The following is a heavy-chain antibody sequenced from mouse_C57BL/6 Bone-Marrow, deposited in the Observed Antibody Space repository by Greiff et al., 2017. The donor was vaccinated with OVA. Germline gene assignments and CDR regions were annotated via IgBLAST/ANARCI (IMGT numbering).Heavy chain of an antibody. CDR2: IYPSSGNT. CDR3: ARQLRRGYYFDY. Sequence: VQLQESGAELARPGASVKLSCKASGYTFTRYGISWVKQRTGQGLEWIGDIYPSSGNTSYNEKFKGKATLTAAKSSSTAYMELRRLTSADSAVYFCARQLRRGYYFDYWGQGTTLTVSS. J-gene: IGHJ2*01. CDR1: GYTFTRYG. D-gene: IGHD3-2*02. V-gene: IGHV1-81*01.